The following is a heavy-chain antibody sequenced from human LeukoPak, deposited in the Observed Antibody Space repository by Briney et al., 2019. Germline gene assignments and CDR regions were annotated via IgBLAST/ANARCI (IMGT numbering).Heavy chain of an antibody. D-gene: IGHD6-19*01. J-gene: IGHJ6*02. Sequence: SVKVSCKASGGTFSSYAISWVRQAPGQGLEWMGRIIPILGIANYAQKFQGRVTITADKSTSTAYMELRSLRSDDTAVYYCARESGSGWYANYYYYYGMDVWGQGTTVTVSS. V-gene: IGHV1-69*04. CDR2: IIPILGIA. CDR3: ARESGSGWYANYYYYYGMDV. CDR1: GGTFSSYA.